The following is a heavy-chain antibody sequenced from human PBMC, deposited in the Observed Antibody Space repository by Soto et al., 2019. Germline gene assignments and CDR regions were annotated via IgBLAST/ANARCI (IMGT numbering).Heavy chain of an antibody. V-gene: IGHV1-69*13. D-gene: IGHD3-3*01. CDR2: IIPIFGTA. CDR3: ARLYYALTSSYYYYGMDV. CDR1: GGTFSSYA. J-gene: IGHJ6*04. Sequence: ASVKVSCKASGGTFSSYAISWVRQAPGQGLEWMGGIIPIFGTANYAQKFQGRVTITADESTSIASRELSRLRSEDTAVYYCARLYYALTSSYYYYGMDVWGKGTMVT.